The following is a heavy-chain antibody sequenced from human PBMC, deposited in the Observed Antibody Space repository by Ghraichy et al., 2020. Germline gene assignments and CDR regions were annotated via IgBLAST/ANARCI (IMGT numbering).Heavy chain of an antibody. J-gene: IGHJ4*02. CDR3: ARVTGTTGDYFDY. CDR1: VGSFSGYY. V-gene: IGHV4-34*01. D-gene: IGHD1-7*01. Sequence: SETLSLTCAVYVGSFSGYYWSWIRQPPGKGLEWIGEINHSGSTNYNPSLKSRVTISVDTSKNQFSLKLSSVTAADTAMYYCARVTGTTGDYFDYWGQGTLVTVSS. CDR2: INHSGST.